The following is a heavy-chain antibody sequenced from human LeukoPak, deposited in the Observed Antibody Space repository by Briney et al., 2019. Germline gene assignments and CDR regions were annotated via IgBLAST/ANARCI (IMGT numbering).Heavy chain of an antibody. CDR2: ISSSGSTI. J-gene: IGHJ3*02. Sequence: GGSLRLSCAASGFTFSSYEMNWVRQAPGKGLERVSYISSSGSTIYYADSVKGRFTISRDNAKNSLYLQMNSLRAEDTAVYYCAMAQGIVVADDAFDIWGQGTMVTVSS. CDR3: AMAQGIVVADDAFDI. V-gene: IGHV3-48*03. D-gene: IGHD3-22*01. CDR1: GFTFSSYE.